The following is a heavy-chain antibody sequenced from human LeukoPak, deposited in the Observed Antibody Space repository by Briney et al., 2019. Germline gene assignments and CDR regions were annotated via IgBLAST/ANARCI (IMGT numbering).Heavy chain of an antibody. V-gene: IGHV3-48*03. D-gene: IGHD2-2*01. CDR2: ISRSGTTQ. J-gene: IGHJ4*02. CDR1: GFTFTSYE. Sequence: PGGSLRLSCAASGFTFTSYEFNWVRQAPGRGLDWVSYISRSGTTQYYADSVKGRFTISRDNANNSLYLQMNSLRAEDTAVYYCSRDRHCIGSTCYGLWGQGTRVTVSS. CDR3: SRDRHCIGSTCYGL.